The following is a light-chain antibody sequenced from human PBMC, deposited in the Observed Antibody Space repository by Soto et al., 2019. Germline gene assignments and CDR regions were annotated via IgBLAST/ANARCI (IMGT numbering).Light chain of an antibody. CDR1: QGVSSSY. CDR3: QQYGSSPLT. J-gene: IGKJ4*01. Sequence: ESVFTLSPGTPSLSPGERATLSCRSSQGVSSSYLAWYQQIPGQSPRLLIYGTSSRATGIPDRFSGSGSGTDFTLTISRLEPEDFAVYYCQQYGSSPLTFGGGTKVDIK. CDR2: GTS. V-gene: IGKV3-20*01.